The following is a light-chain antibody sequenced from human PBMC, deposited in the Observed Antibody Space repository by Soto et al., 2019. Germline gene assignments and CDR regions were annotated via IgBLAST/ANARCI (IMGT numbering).Light chain of an antibody. CDR3: QQYNNWPPWT. Sequence: EIVMTQSPATLSVSPGERATLSCRASQSVSSNLAWYQQKPGQAPRLLIYGASTRATVIPARFSGSGSGTXXXXTISSLQSEDFAVYYCQQYNNWPPWTFGQGTKVEIK. CDR1: QSVSSN. V-gene: IGKV3-15*01. J-gene: IGKJ1*01. CDR2: GAS.